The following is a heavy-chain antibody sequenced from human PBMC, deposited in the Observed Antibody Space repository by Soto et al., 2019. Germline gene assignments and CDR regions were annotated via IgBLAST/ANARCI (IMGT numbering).Heavy chain of an antibody. CDR3: AREKYYYDSSGYTKGFDY. V-gene: IGHV3-30-3*01. CDR1: GFTFSSYA. Sequence: GGSLRLSCAASGFTFSSYAMHWVRQAPGKGLEWVGVISYDGSNKYYADSVKSRFTISRDNSKNTLYLQMNSLRAEDTAVYYCAREKYYYDSSGYTKGFDYWGQGTLVTVSS. CDR2: ISYDGSNK. D-gene: IGHD3-22*01. J-gene: IGHJ4*02.